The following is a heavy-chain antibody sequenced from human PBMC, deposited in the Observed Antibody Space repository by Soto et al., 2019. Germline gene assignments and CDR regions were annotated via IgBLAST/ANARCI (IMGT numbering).Heavy chain of an antibody. CDR2: MNPNTGNS. CDR3: ARRAETNGWNGFGADKYYFDF. CDR1: GYTFTSYD. Sequence: ASVKVSCKASGYTFTSYDIYWVRQATGQGLELMGWMNPNTGNSGYAQKFQGRVTMTSDTSISTAHMELSSLRSEDTAVYYCARRAETNGWNGFGADKYYFDFWGQGTLVTVSS. D-gene: IGHD1-1*01. V-gene: IGHV1-8*01. J-gene: IGHJ4*02.